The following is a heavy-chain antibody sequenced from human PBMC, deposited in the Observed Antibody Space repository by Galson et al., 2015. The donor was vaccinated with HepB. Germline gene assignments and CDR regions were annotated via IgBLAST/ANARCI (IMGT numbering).Heavy chain of an antibody. Sequence: TLSLTCTVSGGSISSGSYYWSWIRQPAGKGLEWIGRIYTSGSTNYNPSLKSRVTISVDTSKNQFSLKLSSVTAADTAVYYCARDRPIAAAGAPEGHYFYAMDVWGQGTTVTVSS. CDR2: IYTSGST. D-gene: IGHD6-13*01. CDR3: ARDRPIAAAGAPEGHYFYAMDV. V-gene: IGHV4-61*02. J-gene: IGHJ6*02. CDR1: GGSISSGSYY.